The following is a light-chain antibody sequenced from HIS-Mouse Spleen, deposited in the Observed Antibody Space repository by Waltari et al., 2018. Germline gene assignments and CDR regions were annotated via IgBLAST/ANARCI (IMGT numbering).Light chain of an antibody. CDR3: QQSYSTPYT. J-gene: IGKJ2*01. V-gene: IGKV1-39*01. CDR2: AAS. Sequence: DIQMTQSPSSLSASVGDRVTITCRASQSISSYLNWYQQKPGKDPKLLIYAASSLQRGVPSRFSGSGSGTDFTLTISSLQPEDFATYYCQQSYSTPYTFGQGTKLEIK. CDR1: QSISSY.